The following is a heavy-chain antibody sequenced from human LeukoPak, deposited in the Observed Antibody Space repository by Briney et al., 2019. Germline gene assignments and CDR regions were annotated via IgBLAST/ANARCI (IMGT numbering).Heavy chain of an antibody. CDR2: IYDSGST. CDR1: DGSINSYY. V-gene: IGHV4-59*01. D-gene: IGHD3-10*01. Sequence: SETLSLTCSVSDGSINSYYWNWIRRPPGKGLEWIGYIYDSGSTNYNPSLKSRVTISVDTSKNQFSLKLSSVTAADMAVYYCARVGGTNYYYYGMDVWGQGTTVTVSS. CDR3: ARVGGTNYYYYGMDV. J-gene: IGHJ6*02.